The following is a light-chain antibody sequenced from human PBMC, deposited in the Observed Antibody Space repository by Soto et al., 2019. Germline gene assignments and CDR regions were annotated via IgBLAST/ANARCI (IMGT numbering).Light chain of an antibody. Sequence: EIVLPQSPGTLSLSPGESATLSGRASQSVSSSYLAWYQQKPGQAPRLLIYGASSRATGIPDRFSGSGSGTDFTLTISSLEPEDFAVYYCQQYGSSGTVGQGTKVDIK. CDR2: GAS. J-gene: IGKJ1*01. V-gene: IGKV3-20*01. CDR1: QSVSSSY. CDR3: QQYGSSGT.